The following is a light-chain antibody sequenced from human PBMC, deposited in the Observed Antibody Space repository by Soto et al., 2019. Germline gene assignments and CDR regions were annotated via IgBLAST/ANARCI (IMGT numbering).Light chain of an antibody. V-gene: IGLV2-14*01. CDR3: TSYTTNNTPL. Sequence: SALTQPASVSGSPGPLLALSCTGTSRDIGAYIFVSWYQQPPGRAPKLMIYDVTNRPSGVSNRLSGYKSGNTTSLTISGLQAEDEADYYCTSYTTNNTPLFGVGTKLTVL. J-gene: IGLJ2*01. CDR1: SRDIGAYIF. CDR2: DVT.